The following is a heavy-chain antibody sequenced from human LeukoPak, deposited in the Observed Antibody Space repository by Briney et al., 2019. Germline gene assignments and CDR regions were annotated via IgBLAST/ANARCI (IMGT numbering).Heavy chain of an antibody. D-gene: IGHD5-18*01. CDR1: GFTFSSYA. J-gene: IGHJ3*02. V-gene: IGHV3-64D*06. CDR2: ISSNGGST. Sequence: GGSLRLSCSASGFTFSSYAMYWVRQAPGKGLEYVSVISSNGGSTYYADSVKGRFTISRDNSRNTLYLQMSSLRAEDTAVYYCVKGLHGYGYVDAFDIWGQGTMVTVSS. CDR3: VKGLHGYGYVDAFDI.